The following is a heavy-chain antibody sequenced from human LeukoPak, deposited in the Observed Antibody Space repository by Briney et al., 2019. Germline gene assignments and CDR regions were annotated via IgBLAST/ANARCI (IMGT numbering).Heavy chain of an antibody. Sequence: GGSLRLSCAASGFTFSSYGMHWVRQAPGKGLEWVAVIWYDGSNKYYADSVKGRFTISRDNSKNTLYLQMNSLRAEDTAVYYCARGGEFQLLSPLYYYYGTDVWGKGTTVTVSS. CDR2: IWYDGSNK. D-gene: IGHD2-2*01. CDR1: GFTFSSYG. CDR3: ARGGEFQLLSPLYYYYGTDV. J-gene: IGHJ6*04. V-gene: IGHV3-33*01.